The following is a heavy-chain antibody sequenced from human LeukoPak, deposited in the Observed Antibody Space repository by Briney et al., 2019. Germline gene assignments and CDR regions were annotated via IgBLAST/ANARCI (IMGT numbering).Heavy chain of an antibody. Sequence: GGSLRLSCAASGFTFSSYWMHWVRQAPGKGLVWVSRINSDGSSTSYADSVKGRFTISRDNAKNTLYLQMNSLRAEDTAVYYCARGDLIMVIAASKYWGQGTLVTVSS. CDR1: GFTFSSYW. CDR2: INSDGSST. CDR3: ARGDLIMVIAASKY. D-gene: IGHD2-15*01. J-gene: IGHJ4*02. V-gene: IGHV3-74*01.